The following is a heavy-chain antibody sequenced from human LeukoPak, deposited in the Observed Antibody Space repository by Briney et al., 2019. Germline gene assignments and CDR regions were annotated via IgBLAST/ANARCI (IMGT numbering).Heavy chain of an antibody. V-gene: IGHV3-74*01. Sequence: PGGSLRLSRAASGFTFSSYWMHWVRQAPGKGLVWVSRINSDGSSTTYADSVKGRFTISRDNAKNTLYLQMNSLRAEDTAVYYCARNLYYDSSGPFPIWGQGTLVTVSS. CDR3: ARNLYYDSSGPFPI. D-gene: IGHD3-22*01. J-gene: IGHJ4*02. CDR2: INSDGSST. CDR1: GFTFSSYW.